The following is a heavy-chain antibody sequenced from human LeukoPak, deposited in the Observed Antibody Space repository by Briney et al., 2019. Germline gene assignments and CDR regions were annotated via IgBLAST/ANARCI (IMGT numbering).Heavy chain of an antibody. Sequence: SETLSLTCTVSGGSINSYYWSWIRQPARKGLEWIGGIYRSGSTNYNPSLKSRVTMSVDTSKNQFSLKLNSVTAADTAVYYCAREYGDFDYWGQGTPVIVSS. D-gene: IGHD4-17*01. CDR1: GGSINSYY. CDR3: AREYGDFDY. V-gene: IGHV4-4*07. CDR2: IYRSGST. J-gene: IGHJ4*02.